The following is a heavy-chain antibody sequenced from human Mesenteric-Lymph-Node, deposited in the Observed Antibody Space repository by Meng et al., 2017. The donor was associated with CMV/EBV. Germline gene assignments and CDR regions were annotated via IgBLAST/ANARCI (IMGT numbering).Heavy chain of an antibody. CDR3: GRHPPYKPFDF. CDR1: GEYIGSGNEE. V-gene: IGHV4-39*01. CDR2: VYNIENT. D-gene: IGHD1-14*01. Sequence: TVAGEYIGSGNEEWGGIRQPQGKGREWIGNVYNIENTDYNKSLKSRVTIYLDTSKNQFSLRLSSVTAADTAVYYCGRHPPYKPFDFWSQGTLVTVSS. J-gene: IGHJ4*02.